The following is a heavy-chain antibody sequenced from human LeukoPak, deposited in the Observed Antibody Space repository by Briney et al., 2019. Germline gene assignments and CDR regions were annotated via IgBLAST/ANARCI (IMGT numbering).Heavy chain of an antibody. CDR1: GYSISSGYY. J-gene: IGHJ5*02. D-gene: IGHD2-15*01. CDR2: IYYSGST. Sequence: SETLSLTCTVSGYSISSGYYWSWIRQPPGKGLEWIGYIYYSGSTNYNPSLKSRVTISVDTSKNQFSLKLSSVTAADTAVYYCARGSDWFDPWGQGTLVTVSS. V-gene: IGHV4-61*01. CDR3: ARGSDWFDP.